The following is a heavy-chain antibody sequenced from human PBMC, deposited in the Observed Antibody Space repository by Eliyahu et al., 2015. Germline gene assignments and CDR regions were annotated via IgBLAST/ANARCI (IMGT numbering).Heavy chain of an antibody. CDR1: GGXFSSYA. J-gene: IGHJ5*02. D-gene: IGHD4-11*01. Sequence: QVQLVQSGAEVKKPGSSVKVSCKAXGGXFSSYAIGWVRQAPGQGLEWMGGIIPXFGTANYAQKFQGRVTITADESTSTAYMELSSLRSEDTAVYYCARTVTSAKSNWFDPWGQGTLVTVSS. V-gene: IGHV1-69*01. CDR3: ARTVTSAKSNWFDP. CDR2: IIPXFGTA.